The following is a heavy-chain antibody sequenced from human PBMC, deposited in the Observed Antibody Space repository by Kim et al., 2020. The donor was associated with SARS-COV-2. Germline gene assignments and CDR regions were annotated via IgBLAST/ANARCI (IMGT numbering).Heavy chain of an antibody. CDR1: GFTFSSYW. D-gene: IGHD2-15*01. J-gene: IGHJ4*02. V-gene: IGHV3-7*03. CDR3: ARVPETSRYCSGGSCYGLYYFDY. CDR2: IKQDGSEK. Sequence: GGSLRLSCAASGFTFSSYWMSWVRQAPGKGLEWVANIKQDGSEKYYVDSVKGRFTISRDNAKNSLYLQMNSLRAEDTAVYYCARVPETSRYCSGGSCYGLYYFDYWGQGTLVTVSS.